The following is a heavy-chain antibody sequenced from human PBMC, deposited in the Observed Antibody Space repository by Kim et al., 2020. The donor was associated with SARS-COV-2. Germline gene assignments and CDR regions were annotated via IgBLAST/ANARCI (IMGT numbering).Heavy chain of an antibody. CDR3: ARTLSPYHYVSGTLYGMDV. Sequence: SETLSLTCTVSGGSISSYYWSWIRQPAGKGLEWIGRIYTSGSTNYNPSLKSRVTMSVDTSKNQFSLKLSSVTAADTAVYYCARTLSPYHYVSGTLYGMDVWGQGTTVTVSS. CDR1: GGSISSYY. V-gene: IGHV4-4*07. J-gene: IGHJ6*02. D-gene: IGHD3-10*01. CDR2: IYTSGST.